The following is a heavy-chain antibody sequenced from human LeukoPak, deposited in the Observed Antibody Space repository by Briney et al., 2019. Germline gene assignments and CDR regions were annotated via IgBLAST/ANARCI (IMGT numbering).Heavy chain of an antibody. J-gene: IGHJ4*02. Sequence: SETLSLTCTVSGGSISSYYWSWIRQPPGKGLEWIGYIYYSGSTNYNPSLKSRVTISVDTSKNQLSLKLSSVTAADTAVYYCARGTMITFGGVIAPDYFDYWGQGTLVTVSS. CDR1: GGSISSYY. CDR3: ARGTMITFGGVIAPDYFDY. CDR2: IYYSGST. V-gene: IGHV4-59*01. D-gene: IGHD3-16*02.